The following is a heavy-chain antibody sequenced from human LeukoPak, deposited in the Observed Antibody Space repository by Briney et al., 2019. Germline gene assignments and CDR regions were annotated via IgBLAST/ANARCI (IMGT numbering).Heavy chain of an antibody. J-gene: IGHJ6*03. CDR2: IKQDGSEK. D-gene: IGHD3-22*01. CDR1: GFTFSSYW. Sequence: GGSLRLSCAASGFTFSSYWMSWVRQAPGKGLEWVANIKQDGSEKYYVDSVKGRFTISRDNAKNTLYLQMNSLRAEDTAVYYCARDSYYYDSSGYYYVYYMDVWGKGTTVTISS. V-gene: IGHV3-7*01. CDR3: ARDSYYYDSSGYYYVYYMDV.